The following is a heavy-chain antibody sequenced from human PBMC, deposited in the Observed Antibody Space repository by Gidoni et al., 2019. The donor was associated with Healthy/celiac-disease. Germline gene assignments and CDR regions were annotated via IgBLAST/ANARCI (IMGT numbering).Heavy chain of an antibody. Sequence: EVQLLESGGGLVQPGGSLRLSCAASGFTFSSYAVSWVRQATGKGLEWVSVISGSGGSTYYADSVKGRFTISRDNSKNTLSLQMDSLRAEDTAVYYCAKDLWFGESTTDYYYYGMDVWGQGTTVTVSS. CDR3: AKDLWFGESTTDYYYYGMDV. D-gene: IGHD3-10*01. CDR2: ISGSGGST. CDR1: GFTFSSYA. J-gene: IGHJ6*02. V-gene: IGHV3-23*01.